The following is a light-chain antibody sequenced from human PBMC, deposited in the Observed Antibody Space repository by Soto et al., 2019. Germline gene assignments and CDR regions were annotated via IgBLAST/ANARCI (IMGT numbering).Light chain of an antibody. V-gene: IGKV3D-15*01. J-gene: IGKJ3*01. Sequence: EILMTQSPGTLSVSPGERATLSCMARQSVSSNLAWYQQRPGQAPRLLIYGASNRATGIPDRFSGSGSGTDFTLTITSLQSEDFAVYWCQQYNNWPLTFGPGTKVDIK. CDR3: QQYNNWPLT. CDR1: QSVSSN. CDR2: GAS.